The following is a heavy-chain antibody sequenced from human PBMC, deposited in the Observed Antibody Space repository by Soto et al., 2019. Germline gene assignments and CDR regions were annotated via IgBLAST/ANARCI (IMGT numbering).Heavy chain of an antibody. CDR1: GFTSSDYY. Sequence: PGGSLRLSCAASGFTSSDYYMSWIRQAPGKGLEWVSYISSSGSTIYYADSVKGRFTISRDNAKNSLYLQMNSLRAEDTAVYYCARDALGYSSPIQNLDYWGQGTLVTVSS. D-gene: IGHD6-13*01. CDR3: ARDALGYSSPIQNLDY. J-gene: IGHJ4*02. CDR2: ISSSGSTI. V-gene: IGHV3-11*01.